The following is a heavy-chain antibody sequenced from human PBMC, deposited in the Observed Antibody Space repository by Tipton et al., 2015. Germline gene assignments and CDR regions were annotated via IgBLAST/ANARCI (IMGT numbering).Heavy chain of an antibody. V-gene: IGHV4-59*08. CDR3: ARHGFEDSTFDY. J-gene: IGHJ4*02. CDR1: GGSISSYY. Sequence: TLSLTCTVSGGSISSYYWSWIRQPPGKGLEWVGYIYYSGSTNYNPSLTSRVTISVDTSMDQFSLRLTSVTAADTAVYYCARHGFEDSTFDYWGQGTLVTVSS. D-gene: IGHD3-16*01. CDR2: IYYSGST.